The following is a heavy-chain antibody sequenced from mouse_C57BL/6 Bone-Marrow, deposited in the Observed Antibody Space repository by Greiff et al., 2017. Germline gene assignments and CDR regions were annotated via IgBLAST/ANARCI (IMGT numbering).Heavy chain of an antibody. J-gene: IGHJ2*01. Sequence: QVQLQQSGAELARPGASVKLSCKASGYTFTSYGISWVKQRTGQGLEWIGEIYPRSGNTYYNEKFKGKATLTADKSSSTAYMELRRLTSEESAVYFCAPANWDPFDYWGQGTTLTVSS. CDR1: GYTFTSYG. CDR2: IYPRSGNT. V-gene: IGHV1-81*01. D-gene: IGHD4-1*01. CDR3: APANWDPFDY.